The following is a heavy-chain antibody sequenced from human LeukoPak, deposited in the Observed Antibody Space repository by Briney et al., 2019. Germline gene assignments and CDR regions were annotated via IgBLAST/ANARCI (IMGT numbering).Heavy chain of an antibody. Sequence: GGSLRLSCAASGFTFSSYAMSWVRQAPGKGLEWVSAISGSGGSTYYADSVKGRFTISRDNSKNTLYLQMNSLRAEDTALYYCAKDKGNYYYGMDVWGQGTTVTVSS. CDR1: GFTFSSYA. CDR3: AKDKGNYYYGMDV. J-gene: IGHJ6*02. V-gene: IGHV3-23*01. CDR2: ISGSGGST.